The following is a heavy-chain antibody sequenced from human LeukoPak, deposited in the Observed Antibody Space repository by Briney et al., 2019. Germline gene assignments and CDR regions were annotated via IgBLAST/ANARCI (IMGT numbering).Heavy chain of an antibody. CDR3: ARHKVYDTSGSPYDY. D-gene: IGHD3-22*01. V-gene: IGHV4-39*01. Sequence: SETLSLTCTVSGGSISSNTHYWGWIRQTPGKELEWIGSIYYSGTTNYNPSLQSRVIMSVDTSKNQFSLKLSSVTATDTAVYYCARHKVYDTSGSPYDYWGQGSLVTVSS. J-gene: IGHJ4*02. CDR1: GGSISSNTHY. CDR2: IYYSGTT.